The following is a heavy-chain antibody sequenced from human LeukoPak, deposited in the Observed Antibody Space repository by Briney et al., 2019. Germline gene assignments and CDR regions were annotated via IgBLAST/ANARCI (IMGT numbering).Heavy chain of an antibody. Sequence: GASVTVSCKASGYTFTSCYMHWVRQAPGQGLEWMGIINPSSSSTSYAQKFQGRVTMTRDTSTSTVYMELSSLRSEDTAVYYCARGPITTRSHFDYWGQGTLVTVSS. D-gene: IGHD3-22*01. J-gene: IGHJ4*02. CDR2: INPSSSST. V-gene: IGHV1-46*01. CDR1: GYTFTSCY. CDR3: ARGPITTRSHFDY.